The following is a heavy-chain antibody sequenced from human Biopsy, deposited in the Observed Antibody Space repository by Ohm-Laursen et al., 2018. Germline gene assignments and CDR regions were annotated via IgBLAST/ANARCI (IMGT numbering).Heavy chain of an antibody. D-gene: IGHD3-9*01. CDR3: AKVSPTILSSFDY. J-gene: IGHJ4*02. Sequence: SLRLSCAASGFTFDDYAMHWVRQAPGKGLEWVSGSNWKSGSIGYADSVKGRFTISRDNSKNTLYLQMNSLRAEDTAVYYCAKVSPTILSSFDYWGQGTLVTVSS. V-gene: IGHV3-9*01. CDR1: GFTFDDYA. CDR2: SNWKSGSI.